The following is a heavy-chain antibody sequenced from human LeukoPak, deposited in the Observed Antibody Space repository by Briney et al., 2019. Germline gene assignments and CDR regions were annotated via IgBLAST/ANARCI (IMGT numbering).Heavy chain of an antibody. V-gene: IGHV3-23*01. CDR2: ISGSGGST. CDR1: GFTFSSYA. Sequence: GGSLRLSCAASGFTFSSYAMSWVRQAPGKVLEWVSAISGSGGSTYYADSVKGRFTISRDNSTNTPYLQMNSLRAEDTAVYYCAKESGIAVAGFFDYWGQGTLVTVSS. D-gene: IGHD6-19*01. CDR3: AKESGIAVAGFFDY. J-gene: IGHJ4*02.